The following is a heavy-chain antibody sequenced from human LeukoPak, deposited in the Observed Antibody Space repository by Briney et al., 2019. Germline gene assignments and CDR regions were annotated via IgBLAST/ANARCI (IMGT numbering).Heavy chain of an antibody. J-gene: IGHJ4*02. Sequence: GGSLRLSCVASGITFSSYEMNWVRQAPGKGLEWISCISSSGGPIYYADSVKGRFTISRDNAKNSLYLQMNSLRAEDTAVYYCARASGSYPTVTFDYWGQGTLVTVSS. CDR1: GITFSSYE. CDR2: ISSSGGPI. V-gene: IGHV3-48*03. D-gene: IGHD1-26*01. CDR3: ARASGSYPTVTFDY.